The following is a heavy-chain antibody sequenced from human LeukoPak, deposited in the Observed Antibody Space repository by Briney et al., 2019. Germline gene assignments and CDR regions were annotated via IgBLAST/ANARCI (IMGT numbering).Heavy chain of an antibody. CDR1: GYTFTSYG. CDR2: ISAYNGNT. Sequence: GASVKVSFKASGYTFTSYGISWVRQAPGQGLEWMGWISAYNGNTNYAQKLQGRVTMTTDTSTSTAYMELRSLRSDDTAVYYCARAPIAAAGLPFDYWGQGTLVTVSS. V-gene: IGHV1-18*01. J-gene: IGHJ4*02. D-gene: IGHD6-13*01. CDR3: ARAPIAAAGLPFDY.